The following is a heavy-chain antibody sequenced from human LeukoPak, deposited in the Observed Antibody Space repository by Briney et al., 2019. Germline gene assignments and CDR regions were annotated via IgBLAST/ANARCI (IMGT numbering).Heavy chain of an antibody. V-gene: IGHV3-64D*06. D-gene: IGHD6-13*01. CDR3: VKGVGSSSWYGRY. CDR1: GFTFSSYA. CDR2: ISSNGGST. J-gene: IGHJ4*02. Sequence: GGSLRLSCSASGFTFSSYAMHWVRRAPGKGLEYVSAISSNGGSTYYADSVKGRFTISRDNSKNTLYLQMSSLRAEDTAVYYCVKGVGSSSWYGRYWGQGTLVTVSS.